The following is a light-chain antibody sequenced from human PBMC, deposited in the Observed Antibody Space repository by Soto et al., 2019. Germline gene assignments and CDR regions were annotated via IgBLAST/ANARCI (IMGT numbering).Light chain of an antibody. J-gene: IGKJ1*01. Sequence: DIVMTQSPLSLPVTPGEPASISCRSSQSLLHSNGYNYLDWYLQKPGQSPQLLIYLGSNRASGVPDRFSGSGSGTDFTLKIGRVEAEDVGVYYCMQPLQSWTFGQGTKVDTK. V-gene: IGKV2-28*01. CDR3: MQPLQSWT. CDR1: QSLLHSNGYNY. CDR2: LGS.